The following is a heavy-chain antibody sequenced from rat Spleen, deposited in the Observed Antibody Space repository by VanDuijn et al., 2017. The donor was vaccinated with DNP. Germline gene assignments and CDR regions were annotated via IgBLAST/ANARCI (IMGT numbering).Heavy chain of an antibody. CDR3: ARAHYYSSYMGWCFDF. CDR1: GYSITSNY. D-gene: IGHD1-2*01. J-gene: IGHJ1*01. Sequence: EVQLQESGPGLVKPSQSLSLTCSVTGYSITSNYWGWIRKFPGNQMEWMGYISYSGSTSYNPSLKSRISITRDTSNNQFFLQLNSVTTEDTATYYCARAHYYSSYMGWCFDFWGPGTMVTVSS. V-gene: IGHV3-1*01. CDR2: ISYSGST.